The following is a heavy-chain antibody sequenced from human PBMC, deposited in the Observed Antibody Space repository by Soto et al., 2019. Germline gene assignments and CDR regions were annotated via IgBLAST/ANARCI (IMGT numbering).Heavy chain of an antibody. V-gene: IGHV3-30-3*01. D-gene: IGHD3-22*01. CDR2: ISYDGSNK. CDR1: GFTFSSYA. J-gene: IGHJ6*02. Sequence: QVQLVESGGGVVQPGRSLRLSCAASGFTFSSYALHWVRQAPGKGLEWVAVISYDGSNKYYADSEKGRLTISRDNSKNTLYLQMNSLRAEDMAVYYCARDLDSSGYYDDYYYDMDVGGPGTTVTVSS. CDR3: ARDLDSSGYYDDYYYDMDV.